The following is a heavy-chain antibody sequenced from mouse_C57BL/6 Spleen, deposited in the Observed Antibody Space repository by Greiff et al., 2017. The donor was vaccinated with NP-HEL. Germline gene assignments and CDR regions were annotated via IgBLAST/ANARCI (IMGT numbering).Heavy chain of an antibody. V-gene: IGHV1-74*01. CDR2: IHPSDSDT. CDR3: AIIITTVVAKGDYFDY. Sequence: VQLQQPGAELVKPGASVKVSCKASGYTFTSYWMHWVQQRPGQGLEWIGRIHPSDSDTNYNQKFKGKATLTVDKSSSTAYMQLSSLTSEDSAVYYCAIIITTVVAKGDYFDYWGQGTTLTVSS. CDR1: GYTFTSYW. J-gene: IGHJ2*01. D-gene: IGHD1-1*01.